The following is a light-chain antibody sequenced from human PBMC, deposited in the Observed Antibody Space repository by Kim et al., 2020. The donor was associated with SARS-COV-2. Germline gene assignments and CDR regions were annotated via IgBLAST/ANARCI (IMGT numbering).Light chain of an antibody. CDR2: SAS. J-gene: IGKJ5*01. V-gene: IGKV1-39*01. CDR3: QQTYSSLTVT. CDR1: QSVGTY. Sequence: SVGDGVPITCRASQSVGTYLNWYQHKPGKAPNLLIYSASTLQSGVPSRFSGGGSGTEFTLTISSLQREDFATYYCQQTYSSLTVTFGQGTRLEIK.